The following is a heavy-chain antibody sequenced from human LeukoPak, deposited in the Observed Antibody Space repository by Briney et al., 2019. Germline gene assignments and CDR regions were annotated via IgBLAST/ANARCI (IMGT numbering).Heavy chain of an antibody. D-gene: IGHD3-22*01. J-gene: IGHJ4*02. CDR3: ASWPHPDSSGSQGDY. Sequence: GASVKVSCKASGYTFTSYGISWVRQAPGQGLEWMGWISAYNGNTNYAQKLQGRVTMTTDTSTSTAYMELRSLRSDDTAVYYCASWPHPDSSGSQGDYWGQGTLVTVSS. V-gene: IGHV1-18*01. CDR1: GYTFTSYG. CDR2: ISAYNGNT.